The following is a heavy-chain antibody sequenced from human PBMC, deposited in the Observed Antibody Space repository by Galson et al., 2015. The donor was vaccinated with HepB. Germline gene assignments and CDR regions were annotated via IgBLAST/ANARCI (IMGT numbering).Heavy chain of an antibody. D-gene: IGHD3-22*01. CDR2: IIPLSGSA. J-gene: IGHJ4*02. Sequence: SVKVSCKASGVTFSSYAISWLRQAPGQGLEWMGGIIPLSGSANYAQKLQGRVTITADESTSTTYMELSSLRSEDTALYYCARQYDGSGYYAYWGQGTLVTVSS. V-gene: IGHV1-69*13. CDR3: ARQYDGSGYYAY. CDR1: GVTFSSYA.